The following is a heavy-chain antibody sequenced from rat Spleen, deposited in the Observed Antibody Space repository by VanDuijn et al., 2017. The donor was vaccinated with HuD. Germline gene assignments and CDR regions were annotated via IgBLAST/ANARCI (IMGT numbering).Heavy chain of an antibody. CDR1: GLSLTSNS. Sequence: QVQLKESGPGLVQPSQTLSLTCTVSGLSLTSNSVSWIRQPPGKGLEWMGLIWSNGGTDYNSAIKSRLTISRDTSKSQVFLKMNSLETEDRAMYFCARNLGQNNYWYFDFWGPGTMVTVSS. CDR2: IWSNGGT. J-gene: IGHJ1*01. V-gene: IGHV2-47*01. CDR3: ARNLGQNNYWYFDF.